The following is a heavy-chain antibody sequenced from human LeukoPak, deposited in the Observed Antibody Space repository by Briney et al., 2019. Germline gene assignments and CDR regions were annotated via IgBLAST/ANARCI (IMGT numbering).Heavy chain of an antibody. Sequence: PGGSLRLSCVVSGFSLTTFGILWVRQAPGKGLEWVAFIQSDGNKRYYTESVRGRFTISRDISKNTVYLEMNSLTAEDTAMFYCAKDSPIKGGFDPWGQGPPVTVS. V-gene: IGHV3-30*02. CDR2: IQSDGNKR. J-gene: IGHJ5*02. D-gene: IGHD3-16*01. CDR3: AKDSPIKGGFDP. CDR1: GFSLTTFG.